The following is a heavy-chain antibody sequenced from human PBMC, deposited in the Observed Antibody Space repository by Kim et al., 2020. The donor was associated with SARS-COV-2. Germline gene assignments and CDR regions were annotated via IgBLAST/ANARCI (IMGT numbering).Heavy chain of an antibody. D-gene: IGHD2-15*01. CDR3: ARSPRVRSSYWALDY. V-gene: IGHV4-59*01. CDR2: IYYSGST. Sequence: SETLSLTCTVSGGSISSYYWSWIRQPPGKGLEWIGYIYYSGSTNYNPSLKSRVTISVDTSKNQFSLKLSSVTAADTAVYYCARSPRVRSSYWALDYWGQGTLVTVSS. J-gene: IGHJ4*02. CDR1: GGSISSYY.